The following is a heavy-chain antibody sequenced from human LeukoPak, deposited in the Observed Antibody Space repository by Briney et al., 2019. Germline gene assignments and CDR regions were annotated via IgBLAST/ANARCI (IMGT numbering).Heavy chain of an antibody. Sequence: PSETLSLTCAVYGGSFSGYYWGWIRQPPGKGLEWIGEINHSGSTNYNPSLKSRVTISVDTSKNQFSLKLSSVTAADTAVYYCARLHNRYRNYCSSTSCYGYYYFDYWGQGTLVTVSS. J-gene: IGHJ4*02. D-gene: IGHD2-2*01. V-gene: IGHV4-34*01. CDR2: INHSGST. CDR3: ARLHNRYRNYCSSTSCYGYYYFDY. CDR1: GGSFSGYY.